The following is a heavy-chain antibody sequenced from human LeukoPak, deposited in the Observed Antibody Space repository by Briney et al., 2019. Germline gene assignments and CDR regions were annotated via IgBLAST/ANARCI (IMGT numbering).Heavy chain of an antibody. J-gene: IGHJ4*02. D-gene: IGHD2-2*01. CDR2: FHPEDGET. CDR3: ATGKARDPYIVVVPAALDY. V-gene: IGHV1-24*01. CDR1: GYTLTELS. Sequence: GASVKVSCKVSGYTLTELSMHWVRQAPGKGLEWMGGFHPEDGETIYAQKFQGRVTMTEDTSTDTAYMELSSLRSEDTAVYYCATGKARDPYIVVVPAALDYWGQGTLVTVSS.